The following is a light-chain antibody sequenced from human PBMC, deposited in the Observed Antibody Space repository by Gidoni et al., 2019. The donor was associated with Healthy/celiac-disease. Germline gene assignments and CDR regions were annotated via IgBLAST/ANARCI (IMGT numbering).Light chain of an antibody. V-gene: IGKV1-27*01. Sequence: DIQMTQSPSSLSASVGDRVTITCRASQGISNYLAWYQQKPGKVPKLLIYAASTLQSGVPSRFSCSGSGTDFTLTISSLQPEDVATYYCQKYNSAFGGGTKVEIK. CDR1: QGISNY. CDR3: QKYNSA. CDR2: AAS. J-gene: IGKJ4*01.